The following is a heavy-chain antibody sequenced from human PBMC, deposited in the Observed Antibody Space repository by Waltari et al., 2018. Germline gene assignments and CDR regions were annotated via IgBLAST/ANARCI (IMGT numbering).Heavy chain of an antibody. CDR1: GGTFSSYA. J-gene: IGHJ2*01. CDR2: IIPIFGTA. D-gene: IGHD3-3*01. Sequence: QVQLVQSGAEVKKPGSSVKVSCKASGGTFSSYAISWVRQAPGQGLEWMGGIIPIFGTANYAQKFQGRVTITADKSTSTAYMELSSLRSEDTAVYYCARDLTIFGPQSLWYFDLWGRGTLVTVSS. V-gene: IGHV1-69*14. CDR3: ARDLTIFGPQSLWYFDL.